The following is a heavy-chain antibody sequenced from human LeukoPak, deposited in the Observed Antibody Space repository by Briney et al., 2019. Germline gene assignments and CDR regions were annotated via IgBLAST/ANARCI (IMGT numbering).Heavy chain of an antibody. Sequence: GESLKISCKGSGYSFTSYWIGWVRQMPGKGLEWMGIIYPGDSDTRYSPSFQGQVTISTDKSISTAYLHVSSLKGSDCARRDGYGAYDIWGQGTMVTVSS. D-gene: IGHD5-24*01. CDR3: YGAYDI. J-gene: IGHJ3*02. V-gene: IGHV5-51*01. CDR2: IYPGDSDT. CDR1: GYSFTSYW.